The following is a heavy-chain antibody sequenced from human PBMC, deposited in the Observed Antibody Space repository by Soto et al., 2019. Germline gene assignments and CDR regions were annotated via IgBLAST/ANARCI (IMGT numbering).Heavy chain of an antibody. J-gene: IGHJ4*02. Sequence: QVQLVQSGAEVKKPGSSVKVSCKASGGTFSSYAISWVRQAPGQGLEWMGGIIPIFGTANYAQTFQGRVTITADQATSTAYMELSSLRSEGTAVYYFARGFEYIRPEGDYGGQGTLVTVSS. V-gene: IGHV1-69*01. CDR2: IIPIFGTA. D-gene: IGHD6-6*01. CDR1: GGTFSSYA. CDR3: ARGFEYIRPEGDY.